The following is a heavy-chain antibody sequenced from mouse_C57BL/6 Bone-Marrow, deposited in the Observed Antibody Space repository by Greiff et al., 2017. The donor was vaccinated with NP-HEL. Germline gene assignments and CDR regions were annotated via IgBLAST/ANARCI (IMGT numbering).Heavy chain of an antibody. D-gene: IGHD1-1*01. CDR3: ALYYYGSRGWYFDV. CDR2: IDPNSDGT. Sequence: QVQLQQPGADLVKPGASVKLSCKASGYTFTSYWMHWVQQRPGRGLEWIGRIDPNSDGTTFNEKFKTKATLTVDKPYSTAYMQLRSLTSEDSAVYYCALYYYGSRGWYFDVWGTGTTVNGSS. V-gene: IGHV1-72*01. CDR1: GYTFTSYW. J-gene: IGHJ1*03.